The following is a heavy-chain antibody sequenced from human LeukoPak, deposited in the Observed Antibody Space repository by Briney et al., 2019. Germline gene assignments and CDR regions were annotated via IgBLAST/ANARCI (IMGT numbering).Heavy chain of an antibody. Sequence: GVSVKVSCKASGGTFSSYAISWVRQAPGQGLEWMGGIIPIFGTANYAQKFQGRVTITADESTSTAYMELSSLRSEDTAVYYCARYTVTTSAFDIWGQGTMVTVSS. CDR3: ARYTVTTSAFDI. CDR1: GGTFSSYA. CDR2: IIPIFGTA. V-gene: IGHV1-69*13. J-gene: IGHJ3*02. D-gene: IGHD4-17*01.